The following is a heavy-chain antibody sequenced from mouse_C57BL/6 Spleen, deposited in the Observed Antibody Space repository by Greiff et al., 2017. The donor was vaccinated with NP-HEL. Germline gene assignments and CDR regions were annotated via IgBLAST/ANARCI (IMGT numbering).Heavy chain of an antibody. CDR1: GYTFTSYW. CDR2: INPSSGYT. CDR3: ARFTTDAMDY. V-gene: IGHV1-7*01. D-gene: IGHD1-1*01. J-gene: IGHJ4*01. Sequence: VQLQQSGADLAKPGASVKLSCKASGYTFTSYWMHWVKQRPGQGLEWIGYINPSSGYTKYNQKFKDKSTLTADKSSSTAYMQLSSLTYEVSAVYYCARFTTDAMDYWGQGTSVTVSS.